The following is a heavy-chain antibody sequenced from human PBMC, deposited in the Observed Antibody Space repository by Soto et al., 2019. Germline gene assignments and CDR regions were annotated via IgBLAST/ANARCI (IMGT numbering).Heavy chain of an antibody. CDR2: IYYSGST. Sequence: SETLSLTCTVSGGSVSSGSYYWSWIRQPPGKGLEWIGYIYYSGSTNYSPSLKSRVTISVDTSKNQFSLRLSSVTAADTAVYYCARRLGGDSSGTFDYWGQGMLVTVSS. J-gene: IGHJ4*02. CDR1: GGSVSSGSYY. D-gene: IGHD3-22*01. CDR3: ARRLGGDSSGTFDY. V-gene: IGHV4-61*01.